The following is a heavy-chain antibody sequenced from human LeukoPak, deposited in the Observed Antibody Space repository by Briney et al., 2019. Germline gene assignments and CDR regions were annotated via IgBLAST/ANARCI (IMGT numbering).Heavy chain of an antibody. J-gene: IGHJ5*02. Sequence: ASVKVSCKASGYTFTGYYMHWVRQAPGQGPEWMGRINPNSGGTNYAQKFQGRVTMTRDTSISTAYMELSRLRSDDTAVYYCARARGSCSSTSCYKNWFDPWGQGTLVTVSS. CDR2: INPNSGGT. CDR3: ARARGSCSSTSCYKNWFDP. CDR1: GYTFTGYY. V-gene: IGHV1-2*06. D-gene: IGHD2-2*01.